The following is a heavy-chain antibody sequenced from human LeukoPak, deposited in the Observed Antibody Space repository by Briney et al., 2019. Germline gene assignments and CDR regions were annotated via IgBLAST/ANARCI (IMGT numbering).Heavy chain of an antibody. D-gene: IGHD3-22*01. V-gene: IGHV3-21*01. CDR2: ISSSGTYI. J-gene: IGHJ4*02. Sequence: PGGSLRLSCSASGFTFSNYGMNWVRQAPGKGLEWVSSISSSGTYIYYADSMKGRFTISRDNAKNSLYLQMNSLRAEDTAVYYCASTRYYYESIGYNTFDYWGQGSLVTVSS. CDR3: ASTRYYYESIGYNTFDY. CDR1: GFTFSNYG.